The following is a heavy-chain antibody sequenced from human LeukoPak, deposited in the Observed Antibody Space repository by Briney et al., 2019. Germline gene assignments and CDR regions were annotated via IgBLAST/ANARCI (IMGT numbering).Heavy chain of an antibody. CDR3: ARARLGYCTGGSCYSTFDY. J-gene: IGHJ4*02. CDR1: GYTLTAYY. V-gene: IGHV1-2*02. CDR2: INPYSGGT. D-gene: IGHD2-15*01. Sequence: ASVKVSCKASGYTLTAYYVHWVRQAPGQGLEWMGWINPYSGGTNSAQKFQGRVTMTRDTSISTAYMELSRLRSDDTAVYYCARARLGYCTGGSCYSTFDYWGQGTLVTVSS.